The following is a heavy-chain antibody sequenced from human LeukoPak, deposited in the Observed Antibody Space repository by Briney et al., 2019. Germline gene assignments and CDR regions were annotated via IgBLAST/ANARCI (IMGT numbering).Heavy chain of an antibody. CDR2: IWYDGSNK. CDR3: ARGGGYYYDSSGPFDY. J-gene: IGHJ4*02. V-gene: IGHV3-33*01. D-gene: IGHD3-22*01. Sequence: GGSLRLSCAASGFTFSSYGMHWVRQAPGKGLEWVAVIWYDGSNKYYADSVKGRFTISRDNAKNSLYLQMNSLRAEDTAVYYCARGGGYYYDSSGPFDYWGQGTLVTVSS. CDR1: GFTFSSYG.